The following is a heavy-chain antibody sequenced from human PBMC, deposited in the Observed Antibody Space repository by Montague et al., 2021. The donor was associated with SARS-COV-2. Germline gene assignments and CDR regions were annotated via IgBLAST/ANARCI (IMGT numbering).Heavy chain of an antibody. J-gene: IGHJ3*02. Sequence: SETLSLTCAVSGGSFSTYYWTWIRQSPGKGLEWIGEVNHGGAPXXXPSXXXRVSIFLDTSKKQISLNLNSVTVADTAVFFCARGRPVQGSFRHNDSISSGALDIWAQGSLIIVSS. D-gene: IGHD6-6*01. V-gene: IGHV4-34*01. CDR1: GGSFSTYY. CDR2: VNHGGAP. CDR3: ARGRPVQGSFRHNDSISSGALDI.